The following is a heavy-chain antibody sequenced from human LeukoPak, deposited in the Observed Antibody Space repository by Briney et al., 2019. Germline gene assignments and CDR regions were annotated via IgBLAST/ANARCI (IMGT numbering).Heavy chain of an antibody. CDR1: GFTFSSYS. D-gene: IGHD4/OR15-4a*01. V-gene: IGHV3-21*01. CDR2: ISSSSSYI. Sequence: GGSLRLSCAASGFTFSSYSMNWVRQAPGKGLEWVSSISSSSSYIYYADSVKGRFTISRDNAKNSLYLQTNSLRAEDTAVYYCARAVLARLVDYWGQGTLVTVSS. J-gene: IGHJ4*02. CDR3: ARAVLARLVDY.